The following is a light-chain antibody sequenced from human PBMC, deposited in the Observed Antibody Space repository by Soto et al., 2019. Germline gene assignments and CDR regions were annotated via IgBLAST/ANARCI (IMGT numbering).Light chain of an antibody. V-gene: IGKV1-5*01. CDR1: QSISNW. J-gene: IGKJ1*01. CDR2: DAS. CDR3: QQYDSYSSGP. Sequence: DIQMTQSPSTLPASVGDRVTITCRASQSISNWLAWYQQKPGKAPKVLIFDASSLKTGVPSRFSGSGSGTEFTLTIGNLQPDDFATYYCQQYDSYSSGPFGQGTKVDNK.